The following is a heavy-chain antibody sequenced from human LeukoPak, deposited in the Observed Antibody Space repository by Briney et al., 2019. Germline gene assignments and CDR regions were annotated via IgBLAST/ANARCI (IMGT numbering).Heavy chain of an antibody. CDR2: IKSKTDGGTT. CDR1: GFTFSNAW. Sequence: GGSLRLSCAASGFTFSNAWMSWVRQAPGKGLEWVGRIKSKTDGGTTDYAAPVKGRFTISRDDSKNTLYLQVNSLKTEDTAVYYCTTAGIPVAGPHFDYWGQGTLVTVSS. CDR3: TTAGIPVAGPHFDY. V-gene: IGHV3-15*01. D-gene: IGHD6-19*01. J-gene: IGHJ4*02.